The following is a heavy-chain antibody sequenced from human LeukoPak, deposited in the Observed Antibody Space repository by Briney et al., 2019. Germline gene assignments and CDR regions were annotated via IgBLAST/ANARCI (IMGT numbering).Heavy chain of an antibody. CDR2: IYYSGST. CDR1: GGSISSSSYW. J-gene: IGHJ6*03. Sequence: SETLSLTCTVPGGSISSSSYWWGWIRQPPGKGLEWIGSIYYSGSTYYNPSLKSRVTISVDTSKNQFSLKLSSVTAADTAVYYRARGRAFGGVFYYYYYMDVWGQGTTVTVSS. CDR3: ARGRAFGGVFYYYYYMDV. D-gene: IGHD3-16*01. V-gene: IGHV4-39*07.